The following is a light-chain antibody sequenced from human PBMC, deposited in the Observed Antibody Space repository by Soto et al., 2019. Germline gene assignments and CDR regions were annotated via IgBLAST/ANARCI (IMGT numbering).Light chain of an antibody. J-gene: IGKJ4*01. CDR1: QYVSSGY. Sequence: VLTQSPGTLSLSPGESATLSCRASQYVSSGYLAWYQQKPGQTPRLLIYDTSARATGVPARFSGSRSGPEFTLTINSLQSEDFAIYYCQRYNNWPLTFGGGTKVESK. CDR3: QRYNNWPLT. CDR2: DTS. V-gene: IGKV3-15*01.